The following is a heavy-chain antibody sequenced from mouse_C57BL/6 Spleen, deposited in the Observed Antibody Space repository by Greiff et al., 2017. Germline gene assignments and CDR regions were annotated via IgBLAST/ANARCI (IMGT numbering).Heavy chain of an antibody. V-gene: IGHV1-52*01. CDR3: ARSGYYGSLDY. CDR1: GYTFTSYW. Sequence: VQLQQPGAELVRPGSSVKLSCKASGYTFTSYWMHWVKKRPIQGLEWIGNIDPSDSETHYNQKFKDKATLTVDKSSSTAYMQLSSLPSEDSAVYYCARSGYYGSLDYWGQGTTLTVSS. CDR2: IDPSDSET. D-gene: IGHD1-1*01. J-gene: IGHJ2*01.